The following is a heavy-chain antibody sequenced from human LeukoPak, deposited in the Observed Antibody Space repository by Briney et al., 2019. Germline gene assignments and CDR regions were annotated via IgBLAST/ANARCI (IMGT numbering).Heavy chain of an antibody. CDR3: VRDRTLGVRDGFILA. J-gene: IGHJ5*02. CDR2: IDRDGSRI. Sequence: PGGSLRLSCAVSGFTFSSYWMHWVRQAPGKGLVWVSRIDRDGSRINYADSVKGRFTISRDNGKNTLFLQMNSLRAEDAAVYYCVRDRTLGVRDGFILAWGQGTLVTVSS. D-gene: IGHD5-24*01. CDR1: GFTFSSYW. V-gene: IGHV3-74*01.